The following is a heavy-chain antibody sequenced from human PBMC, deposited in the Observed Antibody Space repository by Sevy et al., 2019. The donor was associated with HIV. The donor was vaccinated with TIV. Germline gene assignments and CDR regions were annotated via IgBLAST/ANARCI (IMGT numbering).Heavy chain of an antibody. CDR3: ARENTMIEEHGWFDP. Sequence: EGSLRLSCAASGFTFSDYYMSWIRQAPGKGLEWVSYISRSGSTINYADSVKGRFTISRDNAKNSLYLRINSLRAEDTAVYYCARENTMIEEHGWFDPWGQGTLVTVSS. V-gene: IGHV3-11*01. CDR1: GFTFSDYY. D-gene: IGHD3-22*01. CDR2: ISRSGSTI. J-gene: IGHJ5*02.